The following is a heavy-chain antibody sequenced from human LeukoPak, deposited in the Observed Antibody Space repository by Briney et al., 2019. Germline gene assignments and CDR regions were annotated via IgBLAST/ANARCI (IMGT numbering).Heavy chain of an antibody. V-gene: IGHV1-69*13. D-gene: IGHD2-2*01. CDR1: GGTFSSYA. Sequence: SVKVSCKASGGTFSSYAISWVRQAPGQGLEWMGGIIPIFGTANYAQKFQGRVTITADESTSTAYMELSSLRSEDTAVYYCARGYCSSTSCSWADYWGQGTLVTVSS. CDR3: ARGYCSSTSCSWADY. CDR2: IIPIFGTA. J-gene: IGHJ4*02.